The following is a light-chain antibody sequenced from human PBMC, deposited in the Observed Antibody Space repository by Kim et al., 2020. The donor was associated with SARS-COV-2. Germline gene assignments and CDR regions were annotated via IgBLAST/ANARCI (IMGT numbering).Light chain of an antibody. J-gene: IGKJ5*01. CDR1: QCVSSY. CDR2: DAS. Sequence: SPGAIAPRSGWASQCVSSYLAWYQQKPGQAPRLLIYDASNRATGIPARFSGSGSGRDFTLTISSLEPEDFAVYYCQQRSNWPPITFGQGTRLEIK. CDR3: QQRSNWPPIT. V-gene: IGKV3-11*02.